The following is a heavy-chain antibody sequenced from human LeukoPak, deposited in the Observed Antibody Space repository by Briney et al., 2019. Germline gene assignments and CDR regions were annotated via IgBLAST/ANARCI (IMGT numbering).Heavy chain of an antibody. CDR2: IWYDGSNK. J-gene: IGHJ4*02. D-gene: IGHD6-13*01. CDR3: AGVIAAAGYDY. CDR1: GFTFSSYG. V-gene: IGHV3-33*01. Sequence: PGRSLRLSCAASGFTFSSYGMHWVRRAPGKGLEWVAVIWYDGSNKYYADSVKGRFTISRDNSKNTLYLQMNSLRAEDTAVYYCAGVIAAAGYDYWGQGTLVTVSS.